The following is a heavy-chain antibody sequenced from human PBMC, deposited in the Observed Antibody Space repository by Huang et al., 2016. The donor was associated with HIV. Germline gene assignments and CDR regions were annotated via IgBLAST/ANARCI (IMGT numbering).Heavy chain of an antibody. CDR2: IYPGDPDT. CDR3: ARLIGSPSFYYGLDV. CDR1: GYRFRSNW. D-gene: IGHD3-10*01. V-gene: IGHV5-51*01. Sequence: EVQLVQSGAEVKKPGESLKISCKGSGYRFRSNWIGWVRQMPGKGLEWMGIIYPGDPDTRYSPSFQGKLTISADKSINTANLQWSSLKASDTAMYYCARLIGSPSFYYGLDVWGQGTTVTVSS. J-gene: IGHJ6*02.